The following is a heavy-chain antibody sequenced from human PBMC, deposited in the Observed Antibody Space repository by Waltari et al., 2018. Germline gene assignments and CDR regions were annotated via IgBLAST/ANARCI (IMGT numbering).Heavy chain of an antibody. CDR3: ARERDDFWSGYYTGMYYYYYMDV. CDR1: GYTFTGYY. V-gene: IGHV1-2*02. CDR2: INPNSGGT. D-gene: IGHD3-3*01. Sequence: QVQLVQSGAEVKKPGASVKVSCKASGYTFTGYYMPWVRQAPGQGLEWMGWINPNSGGTNYAQKFQGRVTMTRDTSISTAYMELSRLRSDDTAVYYCARERDDFWSGYYTGMYYYYYMDVWGKGTTVTISS. J-gene: IGHJ6*03.